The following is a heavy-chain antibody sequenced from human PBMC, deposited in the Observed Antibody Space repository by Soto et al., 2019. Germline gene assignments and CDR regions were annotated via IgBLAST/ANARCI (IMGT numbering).Heavy chain of an antibody. CDR3: ARDAQGHDGYGGGMDV. J-gene: IGHJ6*02. CDR1: GFSFNYYG. CDR2: IWPDGSKK. D-gene: IGHD5-12*01. V-gene: IGHV3-33*01. Sequence: QMQLVESGGGEVQPGRSLRLSCAASGFSFNYYGMHWVRQAPGKGLEWVAVIWPDGSKKYYADSVKGRFTISRDNSKNTPHLQTCSLKAEDTAVYYCARDAQGHDGYGGGMDVWGQGTTVTVSS.